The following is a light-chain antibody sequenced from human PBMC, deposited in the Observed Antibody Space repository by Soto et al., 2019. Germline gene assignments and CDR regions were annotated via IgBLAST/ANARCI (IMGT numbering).Light chain of an antibody. J-gene: IGKJ2*01. Sequence: DIQMTQSPSTLSASVGDRVTITCRASQSIGDSLAWYQQKPGKAPKFLIFDVSSLESGVPSRFSGSGSGTEFTLTISSLQPDDSATYYCQQYHNYYTFGQGTKLEIK. CDR2: DVS. CDR3: QQYHNYYT. CDR1: QSIGDS. V-gene: IGKV1-5*01.